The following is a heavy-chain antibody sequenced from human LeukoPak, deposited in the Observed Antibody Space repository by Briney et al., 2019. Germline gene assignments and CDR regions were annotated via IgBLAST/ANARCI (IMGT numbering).Heavy chain of an antibody. J-gene: IGHJ4*02. Sequence: SETLSLTCTVSGGSLTNYYWSWIRQPPGKGLEWIGEINHSGSTNYNPSLKSRVTISVDTSKNQFSLKLSSVTAADTAVYYCAREGPGKSGSYYFDYWGQGTLVTVSS. CDR1: GGSLTNYY. CDR2: INHSGST. CDR3: AREGPGKSGSYYFDY. V-gene: IGHV4-34*01. D-gene: IGHD1-26*01.